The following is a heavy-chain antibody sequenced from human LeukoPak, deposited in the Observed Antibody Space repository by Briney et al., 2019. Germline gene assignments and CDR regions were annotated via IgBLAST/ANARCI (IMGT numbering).Heavy chain of an antibody. CDR3: ARRNSNTSFDY. Sequence: ASVKVSCKASGYTFTSYPLTWVGQAPGQGLAWMGWINGYFGNTKSAQQFQGRLIMNPDTPPKKPYVALWSLRYDGTAGYFFARRNSNTSFDYWGQGTLVTVSS. D-gene: IGHD1-1*01. J-gene: IGHJ4*02. CDR1: GYTFTSYP. CDR2: INGYFGNT. V-gene: IGHV1-18*01.